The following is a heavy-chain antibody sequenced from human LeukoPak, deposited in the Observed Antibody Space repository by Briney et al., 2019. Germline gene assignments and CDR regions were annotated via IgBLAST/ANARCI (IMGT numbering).Heavy chain of an antibody. V-gene: IGHV4-59*01. J-gene: IGHJ2*01. Sequence: SETLSLTCTVSGGSISSYYWSWVRQPPGEGLECIGYIYSSGSTNYNPSLESRVTISVDTSNNQFSLKLSSVTAADTAVYYCARGSKGSSWPGGYFDLWGRGTLVTVSS. CDR3: ARGSKGSSWPGGYFDL. CDR2: IYSSGST. D-gene: IGHD6-13*01. CDR1: GGSISSYY.